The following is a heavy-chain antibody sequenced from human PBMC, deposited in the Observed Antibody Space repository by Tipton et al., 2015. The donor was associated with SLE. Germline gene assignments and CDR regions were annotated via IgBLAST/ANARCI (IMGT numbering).Heavy chain of an antibody. CDR1: GGSISTYY. CDR3: ARPLEWLSYDAFDF. Sequence: TLSLTCAVYGGSISTYYWSWIRQPPGKGLEWIGYIYYSGSTNYNPSLKSRVTISVDTSKNQFSLKLSSVTAADTAVYYCARPLEWLSYDAFDFWGQGTMVTVSS. J-gene: IGHJ3*01. D-gene: IGHD3-3*01. V-gene: IGHV4-59*12. CDR2: IYYSGST.